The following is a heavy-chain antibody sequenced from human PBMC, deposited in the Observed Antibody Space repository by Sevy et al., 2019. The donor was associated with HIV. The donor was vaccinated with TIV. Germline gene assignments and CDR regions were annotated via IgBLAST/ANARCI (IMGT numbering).Heavy chain of an antibody. Sequence: GGSLRLSCAASGFTISSYGMHWVRQAPGKGLEWVAVIWYDGSNKYYADSVKGRFTISRDNSKNTLYLQMNSLRAEDTAVYYCARELGIAARPFDYWGQGTLVTVSS. D-gene: IGHD6-13*01. V-gene: IGHV3-33*01. CDR1: GFTISSYG. CDR3: ARELGIAARPFDY. J-gene: IGHJ4*02. CDR2: IWYDGSNK.